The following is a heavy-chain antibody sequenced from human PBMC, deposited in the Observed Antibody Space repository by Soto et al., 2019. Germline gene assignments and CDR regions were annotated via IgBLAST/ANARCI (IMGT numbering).Heavy chain of an antibody. CDR1: AIYFNTSG. D-gene: IGHD4-17*01. CDR2: VTVTGGST. CDR3: AQVPRYTVTPPDDY. V-gene: IGHV3-23*01. J-gene: IGHJ4*02. Sequence: GALRLSCAPSAIYFNTSGVTWVRQAPGKGLEWVSTVTVTGGSTYYADSVKGRFTISRDNFKNTLWLQMNSLRAEDTAVYYCAQVPRYTVTPPDDYWGQGTLVTVSS.